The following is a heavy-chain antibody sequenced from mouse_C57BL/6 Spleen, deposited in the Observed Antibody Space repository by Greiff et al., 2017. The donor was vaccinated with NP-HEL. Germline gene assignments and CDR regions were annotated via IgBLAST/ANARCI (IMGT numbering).Heavy chain of an antibody. CDR1: GFSLTSYG. D-gene: IGHD2-1*01. CDR3: ARIPRFYGTFYAMDY. V-gene: IGHV2-2*01. J-gene: IGHJ4*01. CDR2: IWSGGST. Sequence: VKLMESGPGLVQPSQSLSITCTVSGFSLTSYGVHWVRQSPGKGLEWLGVIWSGGSTDYNAAFISRLSISKDNSKSQVFFKMNSLQADDTAIYYCARIPRFYGTFYAMDYWGQGTSVTVSS.